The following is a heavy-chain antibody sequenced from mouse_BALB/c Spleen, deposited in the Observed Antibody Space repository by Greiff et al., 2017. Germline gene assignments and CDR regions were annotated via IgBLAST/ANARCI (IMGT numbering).Heavy chain of an antibody. CDR3: VRHRDNGMDY. Sequence: DVMLVESGGGLVQPKGSLKLSCAASGFTFNTYAMNWVRQAPGKGLEWVARIRSKSNNYATYYADSVKDRFTISRDDSQSMLYLQMNNLKTEDTAMYYCVRHRDNGMDYWGQGTSVTVSS. CDR1: GFTFNTYA. V-gene: IGHV10-1*02. J-gene: IGHJ4*01. CDR2: IRSKSNNYAT. D-gene: IGHD1-3*01.